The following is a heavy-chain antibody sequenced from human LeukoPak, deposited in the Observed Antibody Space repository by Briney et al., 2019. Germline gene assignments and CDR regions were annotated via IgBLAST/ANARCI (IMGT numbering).Heavy chain of an antibody. CDR2: ISGSGGST. Sequence: PGGSLRLSCAASGFTFSSYGMSWVRQAPGKGLEWVSAISGSGGSTYYADSVKGRFTISRDNSKNTLYLQMNSLRAEDTAVYYCANSLLWFGEFPYYYYYMDVWGKGTTVTVSS. V-gene: IGHV3-23*01. J-gene: IGHJ6*03. D-gene: IGHD3-10*01. CDR3: ANSLLWFGEFPYYYYYMDV. CDR1: GFTFSSYG.